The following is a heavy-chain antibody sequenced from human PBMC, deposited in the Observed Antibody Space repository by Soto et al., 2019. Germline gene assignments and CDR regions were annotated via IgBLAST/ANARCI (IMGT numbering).Heavy chain of an antibody. CDR3: AAGGGLPRYY. CDR2: IYHSGST. Sequence: QLQLQESGSGLVKPSQTLSLTCAVSGGSISSGGYSWSWIRQPPGKGLEWIGYIYHSGSTYYNPSLXSXVXRXXDRSKNQFSLKLSSVTAADTAVYCCAAGGGLPRYYWGQGTLVTVSS. D-gene: IGHD5-12*01. J-gene: IGHJ4*02. CDR1: GGSISSGGYS. V-gene: IGHV4-30-2*01.